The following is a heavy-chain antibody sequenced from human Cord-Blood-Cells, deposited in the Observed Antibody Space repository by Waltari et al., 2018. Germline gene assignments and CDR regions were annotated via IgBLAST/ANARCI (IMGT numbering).Heavy chain of an antibody. Sequence: QVQLVPSGAALKKPGASVKVSCKASGYTCTSFGINWVRQATGQGLEWMGWMNPNSGNTGYAQKFQGRVTITRNTSISTAYMELSSLRSEDTAVYYCARGAAGSDAFDIWGQGTMVTVSS. D-gene: IGHD6-19*01. CDR2: MNPNSGNT. J-gene: IGHJ3*02. CDR1: GYTCTSFG. CDR3: ARGAAGSDAFDI. V-gene: IGHV1-8*03.